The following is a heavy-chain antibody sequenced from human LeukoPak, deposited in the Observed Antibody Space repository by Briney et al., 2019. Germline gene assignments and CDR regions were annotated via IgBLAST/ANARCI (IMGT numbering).Heavy chain of an antibody. D-gene: IGHD3-10*01. CDR2: ISKNSGSI. V-gene: IGHV3-9*01. CDR1: GFTFDDYA. Sequence: GGSLRLSCAASGFTFDDYAMHWVRQAPGKGLWWGSGISKNSGSIGYADSVKGRFTISRDNAKNSLYLQMNSLRAEDTALYYCAKGIRGYSYYYMDVWGKGTTVTVSS. CDR3: AKGIRGYSYYYMDV. J-gene: IGHJ6*03.